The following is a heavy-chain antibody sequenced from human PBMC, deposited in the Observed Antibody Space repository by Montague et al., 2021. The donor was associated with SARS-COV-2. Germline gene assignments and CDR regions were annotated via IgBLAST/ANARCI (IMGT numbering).Heavy chain of an antibody. Sequence: SETLSLTCAVYGGSFGGYYWSWICQPPGKGLEWIGEINHSGSTNYNPSLKSRVTISVDTSKNQFSLKLSSVTAADTAVYYCARGRKRVFTYDYDSSGYASDYWGQGTLVTVSS. D-gene: IGHD3-22*01. CDR3: ARGRKRVFTYDYDSSGYASDY. CDR1: GGSFGGYY. V-gene: IGHV4-34*01. J-gene: IGHJ4*02. CDR2: INHSGST.